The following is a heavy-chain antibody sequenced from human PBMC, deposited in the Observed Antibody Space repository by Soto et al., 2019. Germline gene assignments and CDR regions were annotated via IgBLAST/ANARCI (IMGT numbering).Heavy chain of an antibody. D-gene: IGHD2-15*01. CDR1: GGSISSGGYY. CDR3: ARESKLLPYYYGMDV. J-gene: IGHJ6*02. Sequence: SETLSLTCTVSGGSISSGGYYLSWIRQHPGKGLEWIGYIYYSGSTYYNPSLKSRVTISVDTSKNQFSLKLSSVTAADTAVYYCARESKLLPYYYGMDVWGQGTTVTVSS. CDR2: IYYSGST. V-gene: IGHV4-31*03.